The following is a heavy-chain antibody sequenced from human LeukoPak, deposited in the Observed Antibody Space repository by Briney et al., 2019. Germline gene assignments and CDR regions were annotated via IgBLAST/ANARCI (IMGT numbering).Heavy chain of an antibody. CDR1: GGSFSGYY. Sequence: PSETLSLTCAVYGGSFSGYYWSWIRQPPGKGLEWIGEINHSGSTNYNPSLKSRVTISVDTSKNQCSLKLSSVTAADTAVYYCARGRWLVPGYYYYYGMDVWGQGTTVTVSS. CDR2: INHSGST. CDR3: ARGRWLVPGYYYYYGMDV. D-gene: IGHD6-19*01. V-gene: IGHV4-34*01. J-gene: IGHJ6*02.